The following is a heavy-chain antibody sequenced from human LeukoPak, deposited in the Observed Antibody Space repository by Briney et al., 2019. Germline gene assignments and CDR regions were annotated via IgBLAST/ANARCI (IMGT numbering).Heavy chain of an antibody. CDR3: ARGTYYYDSSAYYSEYFQH. CDR1: GFTFSSYW. V-gene: IGHV3-74*01. D-gene: IGHD3-22*01. J-gene: IGHJ1*01. Sequence: PGGSLGLSCAASGFTFSSYWMHWVRQAPGKGLVWVSRINSDGSSTSYGDSVKGRFTISGDNAKNTLYLQMNSLRAEDTAVYYCARGTYYYDSSAYYSEYFQHWGQGTLVTVSS. CDR2: INSDGSST.